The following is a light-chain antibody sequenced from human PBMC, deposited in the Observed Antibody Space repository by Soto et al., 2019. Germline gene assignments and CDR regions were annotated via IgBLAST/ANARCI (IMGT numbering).Light chain of an antibody. V-gene: IGKV3-15*01. CDR2: GAS. J-gene: IGKJ1*01. Sequence: EIVMTQSPATLSVSPGERATLSCRASQSVSSNLAWYQQKAGQAPRVLMFGASTRATGIPARFSGSGSGTEFTLTNGSLQSEDFAVYYCQQYNNWAPAFGQGTKVEIK. CDR1: QSVSSN. CDR3: QQYNNWAPA.